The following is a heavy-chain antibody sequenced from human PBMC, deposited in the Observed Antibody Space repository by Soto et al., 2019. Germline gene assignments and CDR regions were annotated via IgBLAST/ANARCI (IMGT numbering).Heavy chain of an antibody. J-gene: IGHJ4*02. CDR3: ARDRDILTGIDY. V-gene: IGHV1-18*04. CDR1: GFTFTGHY. CDR2: ISAYNGNT. D-gene: IGHD3-9*01. Sequence: ASVKVSCKASGFTFTGHYIHWVRQAPGQGLEWMGWISAYNGNTNYAQKLQGRVTMTTDTSTSTAYMELRSLRSDDTAVYYCARDRDILTGIDYWGQGTLVTVSS.